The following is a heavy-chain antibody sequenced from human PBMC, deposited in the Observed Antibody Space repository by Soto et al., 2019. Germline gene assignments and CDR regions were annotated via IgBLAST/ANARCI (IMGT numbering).Heavy chain of an antibody. V-gene: IGHV4-31*03. D-gene: IGHD5-12*01. CDR1: GDSISGGDFY. Sequence: SETLSLTCTVSGDSISGGDFYWSWIRQDAGKGLECIGYIHNSGSTYYDPSLKSRVTMSIDTSENQFSLKLTSVTAADTAVYYCARLDRYSGYSGFDYWGQGTLVTVSS. CDR2: IHNSGST. CDR3: ARLDRYSGYSGFDY. J-gene: IGHJ4*02.